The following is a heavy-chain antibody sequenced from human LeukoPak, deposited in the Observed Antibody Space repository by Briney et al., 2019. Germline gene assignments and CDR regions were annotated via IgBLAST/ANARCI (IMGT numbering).Heavy chain of an antibody. J-gene: IGHJ5*02. Sequence: PGGSLRLSCGITGLTFRDAWVNWVRQAPGKGLEWVGRIKAGRTTDYAALVQGRFIMSRDDSKNTLYLRMNSLKTEDTAVYYCTHVDVVEDRSGSWGQGTLVTVSS. CDR2: IKAGRTT. V-gene: IGHV3-15*01. CDR1: GLTFRDAW. CDR3: THVDVVEDRSGS. D-gene: IGHD5-12*01.